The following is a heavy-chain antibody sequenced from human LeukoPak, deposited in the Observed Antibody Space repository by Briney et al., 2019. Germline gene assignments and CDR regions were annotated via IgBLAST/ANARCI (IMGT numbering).Heavy chain of an antibody. CDR3: ARGVVYCSSTSCSFFDY. J-gene: IGHJ4*02. Sequence: ASVKVSCKASGYTFTSYGISWVRQAPGQGLEWMGWISAYNGNTNYAQKLQGRVTMTTDTSTSTAYMELRSLRSDDTAVYYCARGVVYCSSTSCSFFDYWGQGTLVTVSS. D-gene: IGHD2-2*01. CDR2: ISAYNGNT. V-gene: IGHV1-18*01. CDR1: GYTFTSYG.